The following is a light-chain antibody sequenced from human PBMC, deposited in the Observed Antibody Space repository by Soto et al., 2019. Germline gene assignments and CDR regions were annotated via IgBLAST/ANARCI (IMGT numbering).Light chain of an antibody. CDR3: QQYNDWPTIT. CDR2: GGS. CDR1: KSVRTD. J-gene: IGKJ5*01. V-gene: IGKV3-15*01. Sequence: IVMTQSPATLSVPPGDRATLSCRASKSVRTDLAWYQQKPGQAPRLLIYGGSIRAADVPARFSGSGSGTEFTLTISTLQSEDFAVYYCQQYNDWPTITFGQGTRLEIK.